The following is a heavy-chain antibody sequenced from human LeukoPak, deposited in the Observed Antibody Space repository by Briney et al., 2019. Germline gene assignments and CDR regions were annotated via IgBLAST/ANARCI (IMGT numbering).Heavy chain of an antibody. CDR2: VNYSGST. J-gene: IGHJ4*02. CDR3: ARQRGDY. D-gene: IGHD3-10*01. CDR1: GGSISSTDYY. Sequence: SETLSLTCIVSGGSISSTDYYWGWIRQSPGKGLEWIGSVNYSGSTHYNASLRSRVTMSVDTSKNQFSLKLTSVTAADTAVYYCARQRGDYWGQGTLVTVSS. V-gene: IGHV4-39*01.